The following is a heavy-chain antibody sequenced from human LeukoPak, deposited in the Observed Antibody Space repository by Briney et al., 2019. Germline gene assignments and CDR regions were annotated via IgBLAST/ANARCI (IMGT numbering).Heavy chain of an antibody. D-gene: IGHD3-16*01. V-gene: IGHV6-1*01. Sequence: SQTLSLTCAISGDTVSSNSAAWNWIRQSPSRGLEWLGRTYYRSKRYNDYAESVRSRITINPDISKNQFSLHLNSVTLEDTAVYYCAREGKGEQAGLFDYWGQGTLVTVSS. J-gene: IGHJ4*02. CDR2: TYYRSKRYN. CDR1: GDTVSSNSAA. CDR3: AREGKGEQAGLFDY.